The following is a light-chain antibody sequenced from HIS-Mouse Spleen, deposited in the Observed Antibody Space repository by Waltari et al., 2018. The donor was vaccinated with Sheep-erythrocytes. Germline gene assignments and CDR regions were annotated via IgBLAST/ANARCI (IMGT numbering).Light chain of an antibody. CDR2: AAS. CDR1: PGIRND. CDR3: LQDYNYPYT. J-gene: IGKJ2*01. Sequence: AIQMTQSPSSLSASVGDRVTITCRARPGIRNDLGLYQQQPGKATKLLIYAASSLQSGVPSRFSGSGSGTDFTLTISSLQPEDFATYYCLQDYNYPYTFGQGTKL. V-gene: IGKV1-6*01.